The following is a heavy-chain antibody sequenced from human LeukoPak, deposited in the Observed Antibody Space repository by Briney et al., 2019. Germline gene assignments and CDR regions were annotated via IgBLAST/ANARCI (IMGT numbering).Heavy chain of an antibody. V-gene: IGHV3-74*03. CDR2: INGDGSTT. CDR3: ARDYAGSPDY. J-gene: IGHJ4*02. D-gene: IGHD3-10*01. Sequence: GGSLRLSCTASGFTFSTYWINRVRQSPGKGLVWVALINGDGSTTTHADSVKGRFTISRDNAKNTAYLQMNSLRDEDTAVYYCARDYAGSPDYWGQGTLVTVSA. CDR1: GFTFSTYW.